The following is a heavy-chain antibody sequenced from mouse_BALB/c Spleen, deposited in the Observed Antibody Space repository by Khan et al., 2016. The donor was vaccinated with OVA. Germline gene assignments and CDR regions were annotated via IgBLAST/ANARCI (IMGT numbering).Heavy chain of an antibody. D-gene: IGHD1-2*01. Sequence: EVQLQESGPGLVKPSQSLSLTCTVTGYSITSGYGWTWIRQFPGNKLEWMGYISYSGSTNYNPSLKSRISLTRDTSKNQFFLQLNSVTTEDTATYYCARTARIKYWGQGTTLTVSS. CDR3: ARTARIKY. CDR1: GYSITSGYG. CDR2: ISYSGST. J-gene: IGHJ2*01. V-gene: IGHV3-2*02.